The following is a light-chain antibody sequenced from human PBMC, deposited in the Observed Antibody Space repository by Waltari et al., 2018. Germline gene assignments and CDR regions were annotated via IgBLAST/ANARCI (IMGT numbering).Light chain of an antibody. CDR1: KLGQKY. Sequence: SYDLTQRPSVSVSPGQTASITCSGDKLGQKYVFWYRQKTGQSPVLVMYEDNRRPSGIPERVSGSNSGNTATLTISETQVMDDAYYYCQVWDSSTDVVFGGGTKLTVL. J-gene: IGLJ2*01. CDR2: EDN. V-gene: IGLV3-1*01. CDR3: QVWDSSTDVV.